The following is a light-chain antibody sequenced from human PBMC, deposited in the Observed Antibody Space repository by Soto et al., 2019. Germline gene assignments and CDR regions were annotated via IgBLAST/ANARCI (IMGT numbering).Light chain of an antibody. V-gene: IGLV2-14*01. J-gene: IGLJ1*01. CDR3: SSHTSYSTRV. CDR1: SSDVGGYNY. CDR2: EVS. Sequence: SALTQPASVSGSPGQSIAISCTGTSSDVGGYNYVSWYQQHPGKAPKLMIHEVSNRPSGVSDRFSGSKSGNTASLTISGLQADDEAEYYCSSHTSYSTRVFGTGTKLTVL.